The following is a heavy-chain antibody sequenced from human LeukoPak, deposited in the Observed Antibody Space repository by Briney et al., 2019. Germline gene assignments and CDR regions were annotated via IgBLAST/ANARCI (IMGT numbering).Heavy chain of an antibody. V-gene: IGHV3-30-3*01. D-gene: IGHD4-17*01. Sequence: PGGSLRLSCAASGFTFSSYAMHWVRQAPGKGLEWVAVISYDGSNKYYADSVKGRFTISRDNSKNTLYLQMNSLRAEDTAVYYCARVGNYGDYASHLDYWGQGTLVTVSS. CDR1: GFTFSSYA. J-gene: IGHJ4*02. CDR3: ARVGNYGDYASHLDY. CDR2: ISYDGSNK.